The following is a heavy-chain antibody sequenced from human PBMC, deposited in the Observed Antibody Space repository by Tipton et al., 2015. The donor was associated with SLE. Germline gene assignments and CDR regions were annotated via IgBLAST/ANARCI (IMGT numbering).Heavy chain of an antibody. J-gene: IGHJ4*02. D-gene: IGHD3-16*01. V-gene: IGHV4-39*07. CDR1: GGSISSGSYY. CDR2: INHSGST. Sequence: LRLSCTVSGGSISSGSYYWSWIRQPPGKGLEWIGEINHSGSTNYNPSLKSRVTISVDTSKNQFSLKLSSVTAADTAVYYCARALMTKSDYWGQGTLVTVSS. CDR3: ARALMTKSDY.